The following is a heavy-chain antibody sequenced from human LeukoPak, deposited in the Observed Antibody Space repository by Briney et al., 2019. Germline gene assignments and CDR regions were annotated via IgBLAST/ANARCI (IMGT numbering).Heavy chain of an antibody. J-gene: IGHJ4*02. CDR1: GFTFSSYT. D-gene: IGHD3-22*01. V-gene: IGHV3-21*01. CDR2: ISSSSSYI. CDR3: ARGSGYYYDSSGVDY. Sequence: GGSLRLSCASSGFTFSSYTMNWVRQAPGQGLEWVSSISSSSSYIYYADSVKGRFTISRDNAKNSLYLQMTSLRAEDTAVYYCARGSGYYYDSSGVDYWGQGTLVTVSS.